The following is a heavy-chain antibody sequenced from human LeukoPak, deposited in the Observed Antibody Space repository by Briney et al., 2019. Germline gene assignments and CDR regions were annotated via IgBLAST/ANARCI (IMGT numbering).Heavy chain of an antibody. CDR2: TSSSGSTI. CDR1: GFTFSSYE. V-gene: IGHV3-48*03. J-gene: IGHJ4*02. CDR3: ASLAVAGPFDFDY. Sequence: GSLRLSCAASGFTFSSYEMNWLPQAPGKGLEWVSYTSSSGSTIYYAVSVKGRFTISRDNAKNSLYLQMNSLRAEDTAVYYCASLAVAGPFDFDYWGQGTLVTVSS. D-gene: IGHD6-19*01.